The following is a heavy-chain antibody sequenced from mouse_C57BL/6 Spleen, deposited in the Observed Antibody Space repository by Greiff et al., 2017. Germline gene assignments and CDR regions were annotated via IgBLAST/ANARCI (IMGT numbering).Heavy chain of an antibody. J-gene: IGHJ4*01. CDR2: IYPGDGDT. V-gene: IGHV1-80*01. D-gene: IGHD1-1*01. CDR1: GYAFSSYW. CDR3: ARPITTVVAPYAMDY. Sequence: VQLQQSGAELVKPGASVKISCKASGYAFSSYWMNWVKQRPGKGLEWIGQIYPGDGDTNYNGKFKGKATLTADKSSSTAYMQLSSLTSEDSAVYFCARPITTVVAPYAMDYWGQGTSVTVSS.